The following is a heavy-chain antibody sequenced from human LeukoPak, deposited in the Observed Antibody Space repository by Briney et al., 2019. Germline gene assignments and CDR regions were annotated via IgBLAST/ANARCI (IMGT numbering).Heavy chain of an antibody. CDR2: ISWNSGSI. J-gene: IGHJ4*02. V-gene: IGHV3-9*01. CDR3: AKALSVAPGTYFFVY. CDR1: GFTFDDYA. Sequence: GGSLRLSCAASGFTFDDYAMHWVRQAPGEGLEWVSGISWNSGSIGYADSVKGRFTISRDNAKNSLYLQMNSLRAEDTALYYCAKALSVAPGTYFFVYWGQRTLVTVSS. D-gene: IGHD1-1*01.